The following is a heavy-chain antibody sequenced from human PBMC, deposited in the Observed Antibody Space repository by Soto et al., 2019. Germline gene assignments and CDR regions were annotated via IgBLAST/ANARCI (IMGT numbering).Heavy chain of an antibody. D-gene: IGHD3-22*01. CDR2: ISPSSTYI. V-gene: IGHV3-21*01. CDR3: VRDENYDRPPS. Sequence: GGSLRLSCAASGFTFSSYNMNWVRQAPGKGLEWVASISPSSTYIYYADSVKGRFTISRDNDKKSLYLQMNSLRAEDTAVYYCVRDENYDRPPSWGQGTLVTVSS. J-gene: IGHJ5*02. CDR1: GFTFSSYN.